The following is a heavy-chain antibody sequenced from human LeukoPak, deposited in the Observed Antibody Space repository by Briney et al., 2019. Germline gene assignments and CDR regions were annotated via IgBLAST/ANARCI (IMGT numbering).Heavy chain of an antibody. CDR1: GFTDSRHL. D-gene: IGHD2-8*02. CDR3: ARGGSWSWDN. V-gene: IGHV3-7*01. CDR2: NKPDGSEK. Sequence: PGWSLRLYSVTSGFTDSRHLRNLTRQSPRKGLEWVDNNKPDGSEKFYADTVRGTFTISRDNAKTSLYLQMNSLRADDTAVYYGARGGSWSWDNWGQGTLVTVSS. J-gene: IGHJ4*02.